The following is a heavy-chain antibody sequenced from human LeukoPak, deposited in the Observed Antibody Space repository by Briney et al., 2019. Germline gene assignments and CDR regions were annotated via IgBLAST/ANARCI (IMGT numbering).Heavy chain of an antibody. D-gene: IGHD4-23*01. CDR2: ISGGGTST. CDR3: ARKLIGGNTHSDY. J-gene: IGHJ4*02. Sequence: GGSLRLSCAASGFTFSSYAMNWVRQAPGKGLEWVSTISGGGTSTFYADSEKRRFTISRDNSKNTPYLQMNNLRAEDTAVYYCARKLIGGNTHSDYWGQGTLVTVSS. V-gene: IGHV3-23*01. CDR1: GFTFSSYA.